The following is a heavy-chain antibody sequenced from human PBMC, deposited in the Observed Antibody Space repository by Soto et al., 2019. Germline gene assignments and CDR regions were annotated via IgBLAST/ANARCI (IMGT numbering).Heavy chain of an antibody. V-gene: IGHV3-21*01. Sequence: PGGSLRLSCAASGFTFSSYSMNWVRQAPGKGLEWVSSISSSSSYIYYADSVKGRFTISRDNAKNSLYLQMNSLRAEDTAVYYCARGVADYYDSSGYFDYWGQGTLVTVSS. J-gene: IGHJ4*02. CDR2: ISSSSSYI. CDR1: GFTFSSYS. CDR3: ARGVADYYDSSGYFDY. D-gene: IGHD3-22*01.